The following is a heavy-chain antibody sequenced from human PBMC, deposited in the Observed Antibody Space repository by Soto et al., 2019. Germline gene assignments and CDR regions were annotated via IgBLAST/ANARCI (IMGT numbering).Heavy chain of an antibody. CDR1: GFTFSSYS. V-gene: IGHV3-21*01. D-gene: IGHD2-21*01. CDR3: AREGKVVMATRYYYYGIDV. J-gene: IGHJ6*04. Sequence: EVQLVESGGGLVKPGGSLRLSCAASGFTFSSYSMNWVRQAPGKGLEWVSSISSSSSYIYYADSVKGRFTISRDNANNSLDLKRISLRAVVTAVDYSAREGKVVMATRYYYYGIDVWGEGTTVTGSS. CDR2: ISSSSSYI.